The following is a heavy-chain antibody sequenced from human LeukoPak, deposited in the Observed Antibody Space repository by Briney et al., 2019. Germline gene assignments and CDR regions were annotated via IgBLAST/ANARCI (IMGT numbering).Heavy chain of an antibody. J-gene: IGHJ4*02. Sequence: QTGRSLRLSCAASGFTFRNYAMSWVRQAPGKGLEWVSAIVGNGVSTYYADSVQGRFTISRDNSKNTLYLQMNSLRAEDTALYYCTRWGDYDGSTGYYDSDYWGQGTLVTVSS. V-gene: IGHV3-23*01. CDR1: GFTFRNYA. CDR3: TRWGDYDGSTGYYDSDY. CDR2: IVGNGVST. D-gene: IGHD3-9*01.